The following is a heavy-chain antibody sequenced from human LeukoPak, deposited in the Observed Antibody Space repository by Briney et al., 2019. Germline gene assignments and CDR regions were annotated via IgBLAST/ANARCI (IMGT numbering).Heavy chain of an antibody. J-gene: IGHJ4*02. D-gene: IGHD3-22*01. V-gene: IGHV4-39*07. Sequence: SETLSLTCSVSGGSVSSSNYYWGWIRQPPGKGLEWIGTIFYSGSTYYNPSLKSRVTISVDTSKNQFSLKLSSVTAADTAVYYCARVISYYDSSGYYRLSETHFDYWGQGTLVTVSS. CDR1: GGSVSSSNYY. CDR2: IFYSGST. CDR3: ARVISYYDSSGYYRLSETHFDY.